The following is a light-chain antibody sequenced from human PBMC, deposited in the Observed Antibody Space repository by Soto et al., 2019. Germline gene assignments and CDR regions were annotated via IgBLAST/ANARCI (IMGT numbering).Light chain of an antibody. CDR2: GAS. CDR1: QRLSSSY. V-gene: IGKV3-20*01. J-gene: IGKJ1*01. Sequence: IVLTQSPGTLSLSPGERATLSCRATQRLSSSYLAWYQQKPGQAPRLLIYGASSRAAGIPDRFTGSGSGTEFTLTISRLEPEDFAVYFCQQHRTFGQGTKAEVK. CDR3: QQHRT.